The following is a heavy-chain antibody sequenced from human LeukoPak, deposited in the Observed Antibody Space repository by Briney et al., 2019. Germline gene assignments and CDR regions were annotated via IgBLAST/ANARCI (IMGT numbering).Heavy chain of an antibody. CDR2: IKQDGSEK. V-gene: IGHV3-7*01. D-gene: IGHD1-26*01. CDR1: GFTFSSYW. J-gene: IGHJ3*02. Sequence: GGSLRLXCAASGFTFSSYWMSWARRAPGKGLEWVANIKQDGSEKYYVDPVKGRFTISRDNAKNSLYLQMNSLRAEDTAVYYCARDVGASAPDAFDIWGQGTMVTVSS. CDR3: ARDVGASAPDAFDI.